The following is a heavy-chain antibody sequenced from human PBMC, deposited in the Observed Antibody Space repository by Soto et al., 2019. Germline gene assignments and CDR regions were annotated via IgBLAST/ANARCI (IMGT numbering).Heavy chain of an antibody. CDR1: GGSFSSFA. CDR2: IIPMFGSA. CDR3: ARGGYFDSSNYLAY. Sequence: SVKVSCKASGGSFSSFAFSWVRQAPGQGLEWMGGIIPMFGSANYAQEFLGRVTFTADDSTSTAYMELSSLRSEDTAVYYCARGGYFDSSNYLAYWGLGTLVTVSS. D-gene: IGHD3-22*01. J-gene: IGHJ4*02. V-gene: IGHV1-69*13.